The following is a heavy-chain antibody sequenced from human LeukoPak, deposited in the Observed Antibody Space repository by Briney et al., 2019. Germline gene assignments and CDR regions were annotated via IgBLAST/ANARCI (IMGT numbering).Heavy chain of an antibody. D-gene: IGHD6-6*01. J-gene: IGHJ5*02. CDR2: LSGSGGST. Sequence: GGSLRLSCAASGFTFSSYAMSWVRQAPGKGLEWVSALSGSGGSTYYADSVKGRFTISRDNSKNTLYLQMNSLRAEDTAVYYCAKNGRSSMSPNWFDPWGQGTLVTVSS. CDR3: AKNGRSSMSPNWFDP. CDR1: GFTFSSYA. V-gene: IGHV3-23*01.